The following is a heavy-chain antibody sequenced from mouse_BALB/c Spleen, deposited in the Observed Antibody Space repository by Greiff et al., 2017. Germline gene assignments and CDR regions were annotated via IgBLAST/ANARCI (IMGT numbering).Heavy chain of an antibody. CDR3: TRESSGYYFDY. CDR2: ISSGGSYT. D-gene: IGHD3-1*01. Sequence: VESGGGLVKPGGSLKLSCAASGFTFSSYTMSWVRQTPEKRLEWVATISSGGSYTYYPDSVKGRFTISRDNAKNTLYLQMSSLKSEDTAMYYCTRESSGYYFDYWGQGTTLTVSS. J-gene: IGHJ2*01. CDR1: GFTFSSYT. V-gene: IGHV5-6-4*01.